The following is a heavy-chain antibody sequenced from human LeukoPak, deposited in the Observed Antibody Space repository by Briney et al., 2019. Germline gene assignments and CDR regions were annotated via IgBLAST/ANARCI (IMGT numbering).Heavy chain of an antibody. CDR3: ARLATTPTFDY. D-gene: IGHD5-24*01. Sequence: GGSLRLSCAASGFTFNNYWMSWVRQAPGKGLESVANIKQDGSDKYYVDSVKGRFTISRDNAKNSLYLQMNSLRAEDTALYYCARLATTPTFDYWGQGTLVTVSS. CDR2: IKQDGSDK. CDR1: GFTFNNYW. V-gene: IGHV3-7*01. J-gene: IGHJ4*02.